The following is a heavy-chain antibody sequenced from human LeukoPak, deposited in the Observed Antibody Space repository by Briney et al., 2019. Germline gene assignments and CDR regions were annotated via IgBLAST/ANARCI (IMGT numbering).Heavy chain of an antibody. D-gene: IGHD3-22*01. J-gene: IGHJ3*02. CDR2: IYTSGST. CDR1: GGSISSGGYY. V-gene: IGHV4-61*02. Sequence: IPSQTLSLTCTVSGGSISSGGYYWSWIRQPAGKGLEWIGRIYTSGSTNYNPSLKSRVTMSVDTSKNQFSLKLSSVTAADTAVYYCARGYYYDSSGYRLSAFDIWGQGTMVTVSS. CDR3: ARGYYYDSSGYRLSAFDI.